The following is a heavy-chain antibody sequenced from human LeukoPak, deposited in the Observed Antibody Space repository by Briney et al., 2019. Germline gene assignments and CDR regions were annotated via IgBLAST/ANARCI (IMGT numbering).Heavy chain of an antibody. CDR3: ARDFFSGWYGGGYYFDY. CDR1: GYTFTNYY. V-gene: IGHV1-69*05. D-gene: IGHD6-19*01. CDR2: IIPIFGTA. Sequence: SVKVSCKASGYTFTNYYVHWVRQAPGQGLEWMGRIIPIFGTANYAQKFQGRVTITTDESTSTAYMELSSLRSEATAVYYCARDFFSGWYGGGYYFDYWGQGTLVTVSS. J-gene: IGHJ4*02.